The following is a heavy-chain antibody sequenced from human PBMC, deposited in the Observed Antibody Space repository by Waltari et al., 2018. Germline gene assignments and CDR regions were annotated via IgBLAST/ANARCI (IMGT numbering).Heavy chain of an antibody. CDR2: IYYSGST. CDR1: GGSISSSSYY. CDR3: ARQRWGCSSTSCYGNWFDP. J-gene: IGHJ5*02. Sequence: QLQLQESGPGLVKPSETLSLTCTVSGGSISSSSYYWGWIRPPPGKGLEWIGSIYYSGSTYYNPSLKSRVTISVDTSKNQFSLKLSSVTAADTAVYYCARQRWGCSSTSCYGNWFDPWGQGTLVTVSS. D-gene: IGHD2-2*01. V-gene: IGHV4-39*01.